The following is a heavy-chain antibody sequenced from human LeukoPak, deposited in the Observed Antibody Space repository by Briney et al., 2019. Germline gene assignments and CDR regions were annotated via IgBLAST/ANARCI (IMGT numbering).Heavy chain of an antibody. Sequence: PGGSLRLSCAASGFSFSNYWMHWVRQAPGKGLVWVTRMNSDGSATYYADSVQGRFTISRDNAKNTLYLQMNSLRAEDTVMYFCAKGPNYFDSWGQGTLVTVS. CDR3: AKGPNYFDS. V-gene: IGHV3-74*01. J-gene: IGHJ4*02. CDR2: MNSDGSAT. CDR1: GFSFSNYW.